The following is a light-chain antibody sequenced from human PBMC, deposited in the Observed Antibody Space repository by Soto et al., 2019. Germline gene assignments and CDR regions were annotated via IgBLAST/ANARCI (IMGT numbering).Light chain of an antibody. CDR1: QTVRNNY. J-gene: IGKJ5*01. Sequence: EFVLTQSPGTLSLSPVERATLSCRASQTVRNNYLAWYQQKPGQAPRLLIYDASSRATGIPDRFSGGGSGTDFTLTISRLEPEDFAVYHCQQYGSSPLITFGQGTRLEIK. V-gene: IGKV3-20*01. CDR3: QQYGSSPLIT. CDR2: DAS.